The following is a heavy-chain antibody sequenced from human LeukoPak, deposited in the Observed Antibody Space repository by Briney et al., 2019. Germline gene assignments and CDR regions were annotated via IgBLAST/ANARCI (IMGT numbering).Heavy chain of an antibody. CDR1: GGTFSSYT. Sequence: PRASVKVSCKASGGTFSSYTISWVRQAPGQGLEWMGRIIPILGIANYAQKFQGRVTITADKSTSTAYMELSSLRSEDTAVYYCAVKGRGSPIFDYWGQGTLVTVSS. CDR3: AVKGRGSPIFDY. CDR2: IIPILGIA. D-gene: IGHD2-2*01. V-gene: IGHV1-69*02. J-gene: IGHJ4*02.